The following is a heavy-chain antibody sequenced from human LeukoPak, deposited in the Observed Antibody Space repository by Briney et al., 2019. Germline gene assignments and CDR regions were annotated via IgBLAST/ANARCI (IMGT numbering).Heavy chain of an antibody. D-gene: IGHD6-19*01. V-gene: IGHV1-18*04. CDR2: ISAYNGNT. CDR1: GYTFTGYY. Sequence: GASVKVSCKASGYTFTGYYMHWVRQAPGQGLEWMGWISAYNGNTNYAQKLQGRVTMTTDTSTSTAYMELRSLRSDDTAVYYCARVEGGWYRYYFDYWGQGTLVTVSS. J-gene: IGHJ4*02. CDR3: ARVEGGWYRYYFDY.